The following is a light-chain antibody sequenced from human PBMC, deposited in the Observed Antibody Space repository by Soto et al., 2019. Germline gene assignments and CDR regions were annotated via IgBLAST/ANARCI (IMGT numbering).Light chain of an antibody. CDR1: QTVSITY. CDR3: QQYTDWPIT. CDR2: GAS. V-gene: IGKV3-20*01. J-gene: IGKJ5*01. Sequence: VLTQSPGTLPLSPGESATLSCRASQTVSITYLTWYQQKPGQAPRLLIFGASKRATGIPDRFSGSGSGRDFTLTISGLEPEDFAVYFCQQYTDWPITFGQGTRLEIK.